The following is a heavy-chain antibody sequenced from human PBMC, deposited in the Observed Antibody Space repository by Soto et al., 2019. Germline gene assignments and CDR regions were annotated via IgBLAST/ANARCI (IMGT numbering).Heavy chain of an antibody. CDR2: MNPNSGNT. J-gene: IGHJ6*03. CDR3: ARGRGACTNGVCYHYYYYYIDV. CDR1: GYALTSYD. V-gene: IGHV1-8*01. Sequence: ASVKVSCKASGYALTSYDINWVRQATGQGLEWMGWMNPNSGNTGYAQKFQGRVTMTRNTSISTAYMELSSLRSEDTAVYYCARGRGACTNGVCYHYYYYYIDVWGKGTTVTVSS. D-gene: IGHD2-8*01.